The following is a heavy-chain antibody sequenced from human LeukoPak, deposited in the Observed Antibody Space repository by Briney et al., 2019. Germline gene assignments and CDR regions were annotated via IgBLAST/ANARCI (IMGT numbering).Heavy chain of an antibody. D-gene: IGHD1-7*01. CDR3: ARGTRWNSLYYYYYMDV. J-gene: IGHJ6*03. Sequence: ASVKVSCKASGYTFTSYDINWVRQATGQGLEWMGWMNPNSGNTGYAQKFQGRVTITRNTSISTAYMELSSLRSEDTAVYYCARGTRWNSLYYYYYMDVWGKGTTVTVSS. CDR2: MNPNSGNT. V-gene: IGHV1-8*03. CDR1: GYTFTSYD.